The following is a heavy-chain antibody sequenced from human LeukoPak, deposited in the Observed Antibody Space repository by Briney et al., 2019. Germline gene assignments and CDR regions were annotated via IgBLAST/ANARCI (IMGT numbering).Heavy chain of an antibody. J-gene: IGHJ4*02. Sequence: GSLRLSCAASGFTVSSNYMSWVRQAPGKGLEWVSVIYSGGSTYYADSVKGRFTISRDNSKNTLYLQMNSLRAEDTAVYYCARVLRYNWNRWYYFDYWGQGTLVTVSS. CDR3: ARVLRYNWNRWYYFDY. CDR1: GFTVSSNY. D-gene: IGHD1-20*01. CDR2: IYSGGST. V-gene: IGHV3-53*01.